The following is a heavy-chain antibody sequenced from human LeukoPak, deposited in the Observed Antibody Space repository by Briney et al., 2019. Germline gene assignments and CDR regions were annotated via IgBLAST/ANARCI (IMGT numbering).Heavy chain of an antibody. V-gene: IGHV1-18*01. D-gene: IGHD3-3*01. CDR1: GYTFTSYG. CDR3: AGHYDFWSGYYALDY. J-gene: IGHJ4*02. CDR2: VSAYNGNT. Sequence: ASVKVSCKASGYTFTSYGISWVRQAPGQGLECMGWVSAYNGNTNYAQKLQGRVTMTTDTSTSTAYMGLRSLRSDDTAVYYCAGHYDFWSGYYALDYWGQGTLVTVSS.